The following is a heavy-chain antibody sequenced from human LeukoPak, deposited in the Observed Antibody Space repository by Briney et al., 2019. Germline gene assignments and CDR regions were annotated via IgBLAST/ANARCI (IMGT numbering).Heavy chain of an antibody. D-gene: IGHD3-22*01. CDR2: INPNSGGT. V-gene: IGHV1-2*02. Sequence: ASVTVSCKASGYTFTGYYMHWVRQPPAKGLEGMGWINPNSGGTNYAQKLQGRVTMTRNTSISPAYLELSRLSSDGPAVYYCARVKMDSSGYQIDDWGKGTLVTVSS. CDR3: ARVKMDSSGYQIDD. CDR1: GYTFTGYY. J-gene: IGHJ4*02.